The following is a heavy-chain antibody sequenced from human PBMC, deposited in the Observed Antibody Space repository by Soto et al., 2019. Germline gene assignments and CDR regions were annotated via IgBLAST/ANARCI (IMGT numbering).Heavy chain of an antibody. CDR1: GFTFSDYY. Sequence: QVQLVESGGGLVKPGGSLRLSCAASGFTFSDYYRSWIRQAPGKGLEWVSYISGSRGYTKYADSVKGRFTISRENAKNSVQLQMNSLRAQDTAVYLCAIRAQHCTSVLCYDYFDSWGQGSLVTVSS. CDR2: ISGSRGYT. CDR3: AIRAQHCTSVLCYDYFDS. D-gene: IGHD2-8*02. V-gene: IGHV3-11*06. J-gene: IGHJ4*02.